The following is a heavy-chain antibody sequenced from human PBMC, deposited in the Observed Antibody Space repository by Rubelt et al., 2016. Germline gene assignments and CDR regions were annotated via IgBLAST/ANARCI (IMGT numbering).Heavy chain of an antibody. V-gene: IGHV1-69*01. CDR2: IITIFGTA. D-gene: IGHD3-3*01. CDR1: GGTFRSYA. Sequence: QVQLVQSGAEVKKPGSSVKVSCKASGGTFRSYAISWVRQAPGQGLEWMGGIITIFGTANYAQKFQGRVTITADESTSTAYMELSSLRSEDTAVYYCATGGDFGVVIPNWFDPWGQGTLVTVSS. J-gene: IGHJ5*02. CDR3: ATGGDFGVVIPNWFDP.